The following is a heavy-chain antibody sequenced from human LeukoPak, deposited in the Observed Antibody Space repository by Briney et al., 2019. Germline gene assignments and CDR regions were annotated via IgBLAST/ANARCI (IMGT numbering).Heavy chain of an antibody. D-gene: IGHD3-16*01. V-gene: IGHV3-15*01. CDR2: IRSKVDGGTA. CDR1: GLTFSDAW. J-gene: IGHJ5*02. Sequence: PGGSLRLSCGVSGLTFSDAWLTWVRQGPGKGLEWVGLIRSKVDGGTADYATTVKGRFTISRDDSKNMLYLQMNGLKTEDTAIYYCTKDLPFTAVGVIVHWGQGALVTVSS. CDR3: TKDLPFTAVGVIVH.